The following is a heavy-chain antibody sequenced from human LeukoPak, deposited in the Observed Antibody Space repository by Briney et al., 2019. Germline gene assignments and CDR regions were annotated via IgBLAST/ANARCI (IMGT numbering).Heavy chain of an antibody. CDR3: ARAPVVWGDISKYYIDY. CDR2: MNPSSGNT. CDR1: GYTFTSYD. J-gene: IGHJ4*02. V-gene: IGHV1-8*01. D-gene: IGHD3-10*01. Sequence: ASVKVSCKASGYTFTSYDINWMRQATGQGLEWMGWMNPSSGNTGYAQNFQGRVTMSRNTSIGTAYMELRSLRSEDTALYYCARAPVVWGDISKYYIDYWGQGTLVAVSS.